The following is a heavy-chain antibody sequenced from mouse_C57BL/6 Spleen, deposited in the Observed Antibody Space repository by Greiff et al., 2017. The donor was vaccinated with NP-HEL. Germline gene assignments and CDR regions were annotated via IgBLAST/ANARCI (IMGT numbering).Heavy chain of an antibody. D-gene: IGHD1-1*01. J-gene: IGHJ2*01. CDR3: ARDYGSSYGDY. Sequence: QVQLQQPGAELVKPGASVKLSCKASGYTFTSYWMQWVKQRPGQGLEWIGRIDPSDSYTNYNQKFKGKATLTVDTSSSTAYMQLSSLTSEDSAVYYCARDYGSSYGDYWGQGTTLTVSS. CDR1: GYTFTSYW. CDR2: IDPSDSYT. V-gene: IGHV1-50*01.